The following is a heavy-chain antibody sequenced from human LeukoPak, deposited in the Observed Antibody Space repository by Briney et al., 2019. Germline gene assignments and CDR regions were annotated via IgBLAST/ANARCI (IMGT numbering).Heavy chain of an antibody. Sequence: QAGGSLRLSCTPSEFTFSIYWMTWVRQAPGEGREWLATINQEGSAQYYVDSVRGRFTISRDNAKNLLYLQMNSLRTEDTAIYYCVRLDWGSADCWGRGTLVTVSS. J-gene: IGHJ4*02. D-gene: IGHD3/OR15-3a*01. CDR3: VRLDWGSADC. V-gene: IGHV3-7*01. CDR2: INQEGSAQ. CDR1: EFTFSIYW.